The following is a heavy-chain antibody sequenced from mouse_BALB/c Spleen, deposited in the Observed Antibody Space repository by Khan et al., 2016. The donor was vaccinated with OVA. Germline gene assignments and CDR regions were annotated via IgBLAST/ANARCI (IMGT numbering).Heavy chain of an antibody. Sequence: QVQLQQPGAELVKAGASVKMSCKASGYTFTSYWMHWVKQRLGQGLEWFAETNPTNGRTYYNETFKSKATLTVDKSSSTAYMLLSGPTFEDSAVYYCARSKKRVATYFDYWGQGTTLTVSS. CDR2: TNPTNGRT. J-gene: IGHJ2*01. D-gene: IGHD1-1*01. CDR3: ARSKKRVATYFDY. V-gene: IGHV1S81*02. CDR1: GYTFTSYW.